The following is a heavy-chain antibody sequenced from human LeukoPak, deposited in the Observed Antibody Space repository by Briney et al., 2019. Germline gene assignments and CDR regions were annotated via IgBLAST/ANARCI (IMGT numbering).Heavy chain of an antibody. CDR2: IRSSGSGT. J-gene: IGHJ4*02. Sequence: GGSLRLSCAASGFTFSSFSMNWVRQAPGKGLEWVSYIRSSGSGTDYTGSVKGRFTICRDNAKNSLYLQMNSLRAEDTAVYYCARMNYVSTGWGAPFDYWGQGTLVTVSS. D-gene: IGHD1-7*01. V-gene: IGHV3-48*04. CDR3: ARMNYVSTGWGAPFDY. CDR1: GFTFSSFS.